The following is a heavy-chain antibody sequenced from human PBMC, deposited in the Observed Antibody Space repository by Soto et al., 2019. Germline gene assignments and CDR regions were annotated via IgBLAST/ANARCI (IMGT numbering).Heavy chain of an antibody. CDR3: ARGLLEWQLNWFDP. D-gene: IGHD3-3*01. CDR1: GYTFTSYY. Sequence: GASVKVSCKTSGYTFTSYYIHWVRQAPGQGLEWMGIINPSGGSTTYAQKFQGRVTMTRDTSKNTLYVQMNSLRDEDTAVYYCARGLLEWQLNWFDPWGQGTLVTVSS. J-gene: IGHJ5*02. V-gene: IGHV1-46*01. CDR2: INPSGGST.